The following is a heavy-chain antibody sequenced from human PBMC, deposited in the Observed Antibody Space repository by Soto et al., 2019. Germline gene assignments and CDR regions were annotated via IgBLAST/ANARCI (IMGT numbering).Heavy chain of an antibody. V-gene: IGHV3-30*18. CDR3: AKDHLTTTVTTVGY. CDR1: GFTFSNYG. J-gene: IGHJ4*02. CDR2: ISYHGRDK. D-gene: IGHD4-17*01. Sequence: QVQLVESGGGVVQPGRSLRLSCAASGFTFSNYGMHWVRQAPGKGLEWVAVISYHGRDKYYADSVKGRFTISRDNSKNTLYLQMDSLRAEDTAVYYCAKDHLTTTVTTVGYWGQGTLVTVYS.